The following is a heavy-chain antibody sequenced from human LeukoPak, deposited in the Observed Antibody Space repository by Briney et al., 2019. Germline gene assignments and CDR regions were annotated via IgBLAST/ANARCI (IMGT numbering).Heavy chain of an antibody. CDR3: ASFTSSASGSLTYFDY. CDR1: GGSISSSSYY. D-gene: IGHD3-10*01. CDR2: IYYSGST. V-gene: IGHV4-39*01. J-gene: IGHJ4*02. Sequence: SETLSLTCTVSGGSISSSSYYWGWIRQPPGKGLEWIGSIYYSGSTYYNPSLKSRVTISVDTSKNQFSLKVNFVTAADTAVYYCASFTSSASGSLTYFDYWGQGTLVTVSS.